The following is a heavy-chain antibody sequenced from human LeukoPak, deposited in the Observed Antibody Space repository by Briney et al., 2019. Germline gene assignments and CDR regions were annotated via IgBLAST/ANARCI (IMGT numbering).Heavy chain of an antibody. J-gene: IGHJ4*02. CDR2: INPSDGSA. Sequence: GASAKVSCKASGYPFTSYYLHWVRQAPGQGLEWMGIINPSDGSASYAQKFQGRVTMDRDTSTSTVYMELSSLRSEDTAVYYCARLLNYYDSSGYYQYYFDYWGQGTLVTVSS. CDR3: ARLLNYYDSSGYYQYYFDY. V-gene: IGHV1-46*01. D-gene: IGHD3-22*01. CDR1: GYPFTSYY.